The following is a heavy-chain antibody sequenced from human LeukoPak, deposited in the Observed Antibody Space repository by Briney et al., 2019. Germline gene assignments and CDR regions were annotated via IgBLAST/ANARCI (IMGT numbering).Heavy chain of an antibody. V-gene: IGHV3-23*01. CDR2: ITGGGGST. J-gene: IGHJ4*02. CDR1: GFTFSSYA. CDR3: AKDLRRPDDY. Sequence: GGSLRLSCAASGFTFSSYAMTWVRQAPGKGLEWVSSITGGGGSTYYADSVKGRFTISRDNSKNTLYLQMNSLRAEDTAVYYCAKDLRRPDDYWGQGTLVTVSS.